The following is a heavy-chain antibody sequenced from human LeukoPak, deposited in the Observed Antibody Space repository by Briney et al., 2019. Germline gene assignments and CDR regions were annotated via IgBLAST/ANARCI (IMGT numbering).Heavy chain of an antibody. CDR1: GGSFSGYY. Sequence: SETLSLTCAVYGGSFSGYYWSWIRQPPGKGLEWIGYIYYSGSTNYNPSLKSRVTISVDTSKNQFSLKLSSVTAADTAVYYCARNNLYYYYYYMDVWGKGTTVTVSS. CDR3: ARNNLYYYYYYMDV. V-gene: IGHV4-59*01. D-gene: IGHD1-14*01. J-gene: IGHJ6*03. CDR2: IYYSGST.